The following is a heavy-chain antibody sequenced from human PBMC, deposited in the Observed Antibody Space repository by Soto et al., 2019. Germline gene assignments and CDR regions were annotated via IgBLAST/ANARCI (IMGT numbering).Heavy chain of an antibody. CDR3: AGGMAPIELDF. V-gene: IGHV4-59*01. CDR1: GGSMSRYY. Sequence: SETLSLTCTVSGGSMSRYYWIWIRQAPGKGLEWIGYIYYSGYTKYDPSLKSRVTMSVDTSKNQFSLKLSSVTAADTAVYYCAGGMAPIELDFWGQGTLVTVSS. CDR2: IYYSGYT. D-gene: IGHD3-16*01. J-gene: IGHJ4*02.